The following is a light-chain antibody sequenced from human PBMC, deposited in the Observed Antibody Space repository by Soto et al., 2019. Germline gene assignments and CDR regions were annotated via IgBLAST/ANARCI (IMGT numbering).Light chain of an antibody. CDR3: QTWGPGIHVV. Sequence: QLVLTQSPSASLGASVKLTCTLSSGYSSYDIAWHQQQPKKGPRYLMKLKSDGRYSKGDGIPDRFSGSSSGTERYLTISSLPSEDEADYYCQTWGPGIHVVFGGGTKLTVL. CDR1: SGYSSYD. J-gene: IGLJ2*01. CDR2: LKSDGRY. V-gene: IGLV4-69*01.